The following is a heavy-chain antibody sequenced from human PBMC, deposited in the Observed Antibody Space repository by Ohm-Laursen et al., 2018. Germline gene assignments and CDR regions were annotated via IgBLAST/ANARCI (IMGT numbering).Heavy chain of an antibody. CDR2: IYYHGST. D-gene: IGHD4-17*01. Sequence: PSDTLSLTWAVSSYSISSSNWWGWIRQPPGKGLEWIGYIYYHGSTYYNPSLKSRITMSVDTSKNQFSLKLSSVTALDTAVYYCARTFRTTGSAFDIWGQGTMVTVSS. V-gene: IGHV4-28*01. J-gene: IGHJ3*02. CDR3: ARTFRTTGSAFDI. CDR1: SYSISSSNW.